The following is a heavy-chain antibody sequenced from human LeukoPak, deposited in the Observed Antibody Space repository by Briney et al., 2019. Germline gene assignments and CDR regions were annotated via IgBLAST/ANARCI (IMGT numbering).Heavy chain of an antibody. CDR2: ISSDGTST. D-gene: IGHD2-2*01. Sequence: QPGGSLRLSCAASGFTFSNYWMHWVRQAPGKGLVWVSRISSDGTSTSSADSVKGRFTISRDNAKNTLYLQMNSLGAEDTAVYYCARARYCHSTNCYYFDYWGQGTLVTVSS. J-gene: IGHJ4*02. CDR1: GFTFSNYW. V-gene: IGHV3-74*01. CDR3: ARARYCHSTNCYYFDY.